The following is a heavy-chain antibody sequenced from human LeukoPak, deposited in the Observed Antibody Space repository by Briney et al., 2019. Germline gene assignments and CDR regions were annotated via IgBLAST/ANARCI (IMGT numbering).Heavy chain of an antibody. CDR1: GGSFSGYY. V-gene: IGHV4-34*01. J-gene: IGHJ6*03. CDR2: INHSGST. Sequence: PSETLSLTCAVYGGSFSGYYWSWIRQPPGKGLEWIGEINHSGSTNYNPSLKSRVTISVDTSKNQFSLKLSSVTAADTVVYYCASGTRGSSFYYYYYYYMDVWGKGTTVTISS. D-gene: IGHD6-13*01. CDR3: ASGTRGSSFYYYYYYYMDV.